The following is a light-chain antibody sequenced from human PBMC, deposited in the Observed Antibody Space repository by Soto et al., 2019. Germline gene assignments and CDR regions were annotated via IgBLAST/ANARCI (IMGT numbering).Light chain of an antibody. V-gene: IGKV1-33*01. CDR1: QDIRYY. CDR2: DAS. J-gene: IGKJ5*01. CDR3: QHYNSLPIT. Sequence: DIQMTQSPSSLSASLGDRVTITCQASQDIRYYLNWYQQQTWQAPKLLIYDASQLETGVPSRFSGSGSGTDFTFTINSLQPEDIGTYYCQHYNSLPITFGQGTRLEIK.